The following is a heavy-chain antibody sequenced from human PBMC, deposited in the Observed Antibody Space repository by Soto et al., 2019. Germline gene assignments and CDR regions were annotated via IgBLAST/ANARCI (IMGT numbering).Heavy chain of an antibody. CDR3: ARTGPSGYSGYDYVYLQH. J-gene: IGHJ1*01. CDR1: GGSISSSSYY. Sequence: QLQLQESGPGLVKPSETLSLTCTVSGGSISSSSYYWGWIRQPPGKGLEWIGSIYYSGSTYYNPSLKSRVTISVDTSKNQFSLKLSSVTAADTAVYYCARTGPSGYSGYDYVYLQHWGQGTLVTVSS. CDR2: IYYSGST. V-gene: IGHV4-39*01. D-gene: IGHD5-12*01.